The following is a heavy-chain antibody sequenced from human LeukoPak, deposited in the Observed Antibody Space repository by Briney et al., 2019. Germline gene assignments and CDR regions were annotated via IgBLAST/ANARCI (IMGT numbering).Heavy chain of an antibody. J-gene: IGHJ6*02. V-gene: IGHV3-74*01. CDR1: GFTFSSYW. CDR2: IKSDGSST. Sequence: GWSLRLSCAASGFTFSSYWMHWVRQAPGKGLVWVSRIKSDGSSTSYADAVKRRFTISRDNAKNTLYLQMNSLRAEDTAVYYCARSYGMDVWGQGTTVTVSS. CDR3: ARSYGMDV.